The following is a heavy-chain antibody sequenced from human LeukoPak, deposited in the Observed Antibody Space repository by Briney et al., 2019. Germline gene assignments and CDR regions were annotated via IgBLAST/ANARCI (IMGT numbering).Heavy chain of an antibody. CDR3: ASMGSSWLDAFDI. CDR1: GFTFSSYG. Sequence: PGGSLRLSCAASGFTFSSYGMHWVRQAPGKGLEWVANIKQDGSEKYYVDSVKGRFTISRDNAKNSLYLQMNSLRAEDTALYYCASMGSSWLDAFDIWGQGTMVTVSS. J-gene: IGHJ3*02. D-gene: IGHD6-13*01. CDR2: IKQDGSEK. V-gene: IGHV3-7*03.